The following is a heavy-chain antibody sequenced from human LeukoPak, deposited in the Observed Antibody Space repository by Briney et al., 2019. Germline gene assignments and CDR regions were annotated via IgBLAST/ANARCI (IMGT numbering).Heavy chain of an antibody. D-gene: IGHD5-18*01. CDR2: ISAYNGNT. Sequence: ASVKVSCKASGYTFTSYGISWVRQAPGQGLEWMGWISAYNGNTNYAQKFQGRVTMTRDTSTSTVYMELSSLRSEDTAVYYCARYSYGIDYWGQGTLVTVSS. J-gene: IGHJ4*02. V-gene: IGHV1-18*01. CDR3: ARYSYGIDY. CDR1: GYTFTSYG.